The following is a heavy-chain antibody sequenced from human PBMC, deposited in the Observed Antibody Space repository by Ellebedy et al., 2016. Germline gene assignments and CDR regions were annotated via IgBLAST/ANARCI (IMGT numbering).Heavy chain of an antibody. CDR1: GFVLSFYA. J-gene: IGHJ4*02. Sequence: GESLKISCATSGFVLSFYAMSWVRQAPGKGLEWVSTFSGDDARTFYADSVKGRFTISRDNAKNTLYLQMNSLRAEDTAVYYCARDLSEYSDYWGQGTLVTVSS. V-gene: IGHV3-23*01. D-gene: IGHD6-6*01. CDR2: FSGDDART. CDR3: ARDLSEYSDY.